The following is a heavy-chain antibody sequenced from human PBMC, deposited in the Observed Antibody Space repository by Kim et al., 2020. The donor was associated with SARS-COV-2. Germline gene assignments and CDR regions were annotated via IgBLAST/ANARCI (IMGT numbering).Heavy chain of an antibody. D-gene: IGHD1-26*01. CDR3: ARLRYSGSYSSDY. V-gene: IGHV3-30-3*01. J-gene: IGHJ4*02. CDR2: ISYDGSNK. CDR1: GFTFSSYA. Sequence: GGSLGLSCAASGFTFSSYAMHWVRQAPGKGLEWVAVISYDGSNKYYADSVKGRFTISRDNSKNTLYLQMNSLRAEDTAVYYCARLRYSGSYSSDYWGQGT.